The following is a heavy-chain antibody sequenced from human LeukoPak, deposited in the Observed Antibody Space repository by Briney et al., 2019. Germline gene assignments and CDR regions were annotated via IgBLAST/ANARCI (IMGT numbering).Heavy chain of an antibody. D-gene: IGHD6-13*01. CDR3: ARDNNRGIAAAYWYFDL. V-gene: IGHV4-34*01. J-gene: IGHJ2*01. CDR1: GGSFSGYY. CDR2: IYYSGST. Sequence: SETLSLTCAVYGGSFSGYYWSWIRQPPGKGLEWIGSIYYSGSTYYNPSLKSRVTISVDTSKNQFSLKLSSVTAADTAVYYCARDNNRGIAAAYWYFDLWGRGTLVTVSS.